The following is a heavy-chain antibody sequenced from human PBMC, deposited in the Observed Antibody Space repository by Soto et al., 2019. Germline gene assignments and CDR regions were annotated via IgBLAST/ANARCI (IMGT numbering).Heavy chain of an antibody. D-gene: IGHD2-8*01. CDR2: INAGNGNT. CDR3: ARGGVYSLFDY. Sequence: QVQLVQSGSEEKKPGASVRDSCKASGYTFTSFAIHWVRQAPGHRLECMGWINAGNGNTKYSQKFQGRVTITRDTSASTDYMELSSLRSEDTAVYYCARGGVYSLFDYWGQGTLVTGSS. CDR1: GYTFTSFA. J-gene: IGHJ4*02. V-gene: IGHV1-3*05.